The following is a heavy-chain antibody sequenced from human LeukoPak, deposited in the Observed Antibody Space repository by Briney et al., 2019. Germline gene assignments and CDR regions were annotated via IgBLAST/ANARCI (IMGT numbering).Heavy chain of an antibody. J-gene: IGHJ6*02. CDR1: GFTVSSNY. CDR3: ARTSTSPLAYYYYGMDV. CDR2: IYSGGST. Sequence: PGGSLRLSCAASGFTVSSNYMSWVRQAPGKGLEWVSVIYSGGSTYYADSVKGRFTISRHNSKNTLYLQMNSLRAEDTAVYYCARTSTSPLAYYYYGMDVWGQGTTVTVPS. D-gene: IGHD2-2*01. V-gene: IGHV3-53*04.